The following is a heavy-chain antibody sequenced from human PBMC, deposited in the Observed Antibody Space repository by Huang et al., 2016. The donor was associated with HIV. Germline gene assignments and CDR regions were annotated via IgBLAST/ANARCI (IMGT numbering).Heavy chain of an antibody. V-gene: IGHV1-2*02. CDR2: LNPTPFNGGT. Sequence: QVQLVQSGAEVKKPGASVKVSCKSSGYTFSGYEVHWVRQAPGQGLEWVGKLNPTPFNGGTKYAQKFQGRVSMTGDTSIDTAYMELTSLTSDDTAVYYCAVPLLNSGLNNYWFFDVWGRGTLVTVSS. J-gene: IGHJ2*01. D-gene: IGHD5-12*01. CDR3: AVPLLNSGLNNYWFFDV. CDR1: GYTFSGYE.